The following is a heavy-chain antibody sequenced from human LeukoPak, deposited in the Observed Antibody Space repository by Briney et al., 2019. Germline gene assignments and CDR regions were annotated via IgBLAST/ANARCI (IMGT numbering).Heavy chain of an antibody. J-gene: IGHJ4*02. CDR2: IYYSGST. Sequence: PSETLSLTCTVSGGSISSYYWGWIRQPPGKGLEWIGSIYYSGSTYYNPSLKSRVTISVDTSKNQFSLKLSSVTAADTAVYYCARRRYYDILTGYYYFDYWGQGTLVTVSS. V-gene: IGHV4-39*01. D-gene: IGHD3-9*01. CDR1: GGSISSYY. CDR3: ARRRYYDILTGYYYFDY.